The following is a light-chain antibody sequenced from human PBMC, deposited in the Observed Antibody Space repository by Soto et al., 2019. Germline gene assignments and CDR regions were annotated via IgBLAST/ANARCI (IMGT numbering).Light chain of an antibody. CDR3: SSYTLITGV. Sequence: QSVLTQPASVSGSPGQSITISCTGTSSDVGGYDVVSWYQQHPGKAPKLLIYEITNRPSGVSDRFSGSKSGNTASLTISGLQDEDEDDYYCSSYTLITGVFGGGTKVTVL. CDR1: SSDVGGYDV. V-gene: IGLV2-14*01. J-gene: IGLJ3*02. CDR2: EIT.